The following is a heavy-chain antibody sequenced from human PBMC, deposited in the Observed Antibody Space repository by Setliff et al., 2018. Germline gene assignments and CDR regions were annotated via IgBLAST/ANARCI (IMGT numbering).Heavy chain of an antibody. CDR2: IYYSGST. CDR1: GGSISSGDYC. D-gene: IGHD3-10*01. Sequence: SETLSLTCTVSGGSISSGDYCWSWIRQPPGKGLEWIGYIYYSGSTYYNPSLKSRVTISVDTSKNQFSLKLSSVTAADTAVYYCAASRAYTGAVEEWFLPKTFDFWGQGSPVTVSS. CDR3: AASRAYTGAVEEWFLPKTFDF. J-gene: IGHJ4*02. V-gene: IGHV4-30-4*08.